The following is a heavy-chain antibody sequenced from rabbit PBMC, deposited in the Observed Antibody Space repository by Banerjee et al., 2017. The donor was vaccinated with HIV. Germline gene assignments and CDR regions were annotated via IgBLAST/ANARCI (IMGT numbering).Heavy chain of an antibody. CDR2: IDTNSDST. CDR1: GFDLSRYYY. D-gene: IGHD8-1*01. J-gene: IGHJ4*01. Sequence: QEQVVESGGGGLVKPEGSLTLTCKASGFDLSRYYYMCWVRQAPGKGLELIACIDTNSDSTSYASWAKGRFTISKTSSTTVTLQMTSLTAADTATYFCARNAGSTYGDLWGPGTLVTVS. V-gene: IGHV1S45*01. CDR3: ARNAGSTYGDL.